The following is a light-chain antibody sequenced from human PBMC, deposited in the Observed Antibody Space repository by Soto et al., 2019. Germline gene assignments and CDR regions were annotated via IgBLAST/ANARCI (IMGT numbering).Light chain of an antibody. CDR1: QSASSSY. CDR2: GAS. J-gene: IGKJ1*01. Sequence: EIVLTQSPGTLSLSPGERATVSCRASQSASSSYFAWYQQKPGQAPRLLISGASNRATGIPDRFSGSGSGTAFTLTSRRREPEDLAVYYCQHDARSVVTFGHVTRVEIK. CDR3: QHDARSVVT. V-gene: IGKV3-20*01.